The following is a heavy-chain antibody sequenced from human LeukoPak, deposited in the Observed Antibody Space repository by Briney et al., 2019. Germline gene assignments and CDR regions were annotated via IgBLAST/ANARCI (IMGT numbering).Heavy chain of an antibody. CDR1: GFTFSSSS. Sequence: PGVSLRLSCAASGFTFSSSSMSWVRQAPGKGLEWVSVISGSGGSKDYADSVKGRFTISRDNSKNTLYLQMNSLSAEDTAVYYCAKGSGWYVWGQGTLVTVSS. J-gene: IGHJ4*02. CDR3: AKGSGWYV. CDR2: ISGSGGSK. V-gene: IGHV3-23*01. D-gene: IGHD6-19*01.